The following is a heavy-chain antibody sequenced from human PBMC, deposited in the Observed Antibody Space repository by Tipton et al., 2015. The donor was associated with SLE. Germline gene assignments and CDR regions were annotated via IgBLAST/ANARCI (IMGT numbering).Heavy chain of an antibody. Sequence: TLSLTCSVSGGSSSNYYWSWIRQPPGKGLEWIAYIYHGGSGSTNYNPSLKSRVTISVDTSKNQFSLQLRSVIAADTAVYYCARINRHNPWSNSHPTDAFDIWGQGTMVTVSS. CDR2: IYHGGSGST. D-gene: IGHD3-3*01. V-gene: IGHV4-59*01. CDR1: GGSSSNYY. J-gene: IGHJ3*02. CDR3: ARINRHNPWSNSHPTDAFDI.